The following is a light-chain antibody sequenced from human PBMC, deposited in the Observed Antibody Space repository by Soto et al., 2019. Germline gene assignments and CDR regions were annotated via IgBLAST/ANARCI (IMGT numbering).Light chain of an antibody. Sequence: QALLAHPTSVSWAPGQRVTISCTGSSSNIGAGYDVHWYHQVPGRAPQLLIFANTNRPSGVPDRFSGSKLGTSASLAITGLQAEDDGDYYCQSYDGSLSAVMFGGGTKVTAL. CDR3: QSYDGSLSAVM. CDR1: SSNIGAGYD. V-gene: IGLV1-40*01. CDR2: ANT. J-gene: IGLJ3*02.